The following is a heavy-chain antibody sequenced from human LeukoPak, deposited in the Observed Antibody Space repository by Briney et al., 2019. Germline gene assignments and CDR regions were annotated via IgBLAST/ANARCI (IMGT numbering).Heavy chain of an antibody. CDR1: GGSISSYY. V-gene: IGHV4-59*01. CDR3: ATYGSGSYYRADWFDP. J-gene: IGHJ5*02. D-gene: IGHD3-10*01. Sequence: SETLSLTCTVSGGSISSYYWSWILQPPGKGLEWIGYIYYSGSTNYNPSLKSRVTISVDTSKNQFSLKLSSVTAADTAVYYCATYGSGSYYRADWFDPWGQGTLVTVSS. CDR2: IYYSGST.